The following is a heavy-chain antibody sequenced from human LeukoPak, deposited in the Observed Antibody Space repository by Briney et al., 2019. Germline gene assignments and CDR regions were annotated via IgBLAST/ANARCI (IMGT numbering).Heavy chain of an antibody. CDR2: IKSKTDGATT. J-gene: IGHJ4*02. CDR1: GFTFSNAW. Sequence: PGGSLRLSCAASGFTFSNAWMSWVRQAPGKGLEWVGRIKSKTDGATTDYAAPVKGRFTISRDDSKNTLYLQMNSLKTEDTAVYYCTTAWDGSPPGYWGPGTLVTVS. V-gene: IGHV3-15*01. CDR3: TTAWDGSPPGY. D-gene: IGHD5-24*01.